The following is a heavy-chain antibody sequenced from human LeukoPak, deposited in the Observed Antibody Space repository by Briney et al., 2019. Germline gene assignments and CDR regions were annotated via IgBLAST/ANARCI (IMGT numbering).Heavy chain of an antibody. V-gene: IGHV3-21*04. CDR3: ARGDTTVTRHFDY. CDR1: GFTFSSYT. Sequence: GGSLRLSCAASGFTFSSYTMNWARQAPGKELEWVSSISSNSDYIFYADSLKGRVTISRDNAKNSLYLQMNSLRAEDTAIYYCARGDTTVTRHFDYWGQGTLVTVSS. CDR2: ISSNSDYI. D-gene: IGHD4-17*01. J-gene: IGHJ4*02.